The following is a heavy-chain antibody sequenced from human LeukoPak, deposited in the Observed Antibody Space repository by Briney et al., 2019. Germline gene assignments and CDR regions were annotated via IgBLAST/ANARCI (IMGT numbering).Heavy chain of an antibody. V-gene: IGHV3-11*06. Sequence: GGSLRLSCAASGFTFSDYYMSWIRQAPGKGLEWVSYISSSSSYTNYADSVKGRFTISRDNAKNSLYLQMNSLRAEDTAVYYCARNRDGYLPFDYWGQGTLATVSS. CDR2: ISSSSSYT. CDR1: GFTFSDYY. CDR3: ARNRDGYLPFDY. D-gene: IGHD5-24*01. J-gene: IGHJ4*02.